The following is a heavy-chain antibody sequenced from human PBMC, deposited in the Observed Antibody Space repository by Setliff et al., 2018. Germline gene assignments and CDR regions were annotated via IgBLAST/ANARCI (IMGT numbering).Heavy chain of an antibody. Sequence: ASVKVSCKASGYTFTGYYLHWVRQAPGQGLEWMGWISTYNGKTNYAQKFQGRVTMTTDTSTSTAYMELRSLRSDDTAVYYCARDLDYQYYYETSGRDAFDIWGLGTMVTVSS. CDR3: ARDLDYQYYYETSGRDAFDI. CDR2: ISTYNGKT. CDR1: GYTFTGYY. V-gene: IGHV1-18*04. J-gene: IGHJ3*02. D-gene: IGHD3-22*01.